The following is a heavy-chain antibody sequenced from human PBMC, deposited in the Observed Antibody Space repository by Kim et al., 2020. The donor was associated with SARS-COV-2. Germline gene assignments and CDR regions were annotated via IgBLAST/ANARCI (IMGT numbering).Heavy chain of an antibody. Sequence: ASVKVSCKASGYTFTSYGISWVRQAPGQGLEWMGWISAYNGNTNYAQKLQGRVTMTTDTSTSTAYMGLRSLRSDDTAVYYCARAKLWFGELFRDAFDIWGQGTMVTVSS. CDR3: ARAKLWFGELFRDAFDI. J-gene: IGHJ3*02. CDR2: ISAYNGNT. D-gene: IGHD3-10*01. CDR1: GYTFTSYG. V-gene: IGHV1-18*01.